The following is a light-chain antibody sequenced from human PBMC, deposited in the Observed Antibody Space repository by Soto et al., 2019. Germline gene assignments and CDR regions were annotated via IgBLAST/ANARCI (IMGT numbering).Light chain of an antibody. Sequence: EIVLTQSPATLSLSPGERATLSCRASQSVRSSQFAWYQHKPGQAPRLLIYSASTRATGIPDRFSGSGSGTDFTLSISRLEPEDFATYYCQQSNSFPWTFGQGTKVEI. V-gene: IGKV3D-20*02. CDR3: QQSNSFPWT. CDR1: QSVRSSQ. J-gene: IGKJ1*01. CDR2: SAS.